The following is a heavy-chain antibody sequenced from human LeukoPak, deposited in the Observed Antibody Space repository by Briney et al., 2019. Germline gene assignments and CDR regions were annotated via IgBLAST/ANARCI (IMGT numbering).Heavy chain of an antibody. J-gene: IGHJ4*02. Sequence: GGCLRLSCAASGLTFSNYWVSWVRQGPGKGLEWVSVIYSGGSTYYADSVKGRFTISRDNSKNTLYLQMNSLRAEDTAVYYCASSSYYGSGFAYWGQGTLVTVSS. CDR2: IYSGGST. D-gene: IGHD3-10*01. CDR3: ASSSYYGSGFAY. CDR1: GLTFSNYW. V-gene: IGHV3-66*01.